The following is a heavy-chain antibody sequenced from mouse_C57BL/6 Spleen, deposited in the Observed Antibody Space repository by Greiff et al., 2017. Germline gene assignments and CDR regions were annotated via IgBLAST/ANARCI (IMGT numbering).Heavy chain of an antibody. CDR1: GYTFTSYW. Sequence: QVQLQQPGAELVMPGASVKLSCKASGYTFTSYWMHWVKQRPGQGLEWIGEIDPSDSYTNYNQKFKGKSTLTVDKSSSTAYMQLSSLTSEDSAVYYCARYFTTVGAMDYWGQGTSVTVSS. V-gene: IGHV1-69*01. CDR2: IDPSDSYT. CDR3: ARYFTTVGAMDY. D-gene: IGHD1-1*01. J-gene: IGHJ4*01.